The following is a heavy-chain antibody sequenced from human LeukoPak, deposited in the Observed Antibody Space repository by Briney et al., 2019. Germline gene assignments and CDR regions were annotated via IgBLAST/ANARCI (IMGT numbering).Heavy chain of an antibody. D-gene: IGHD1-1*01. CDR1: GGSISSSSYY. J-gene: IGHJ6*03. V-gene: IGHV4-39*01. CDR2: IYYSGST. Sequence: SETLSLTCTVSGGSISSSSYYWGWIRQPPGKRLEWIGSIYYSGSTYYNPSLKSRVTISVDTSKNQFSLKLSSVTAADTAVYYCASPLEGRTPGNSYYYYMDVWGKGTTVTVSS. CDR3: ASPLEGRTPGNSYYYYMDV.